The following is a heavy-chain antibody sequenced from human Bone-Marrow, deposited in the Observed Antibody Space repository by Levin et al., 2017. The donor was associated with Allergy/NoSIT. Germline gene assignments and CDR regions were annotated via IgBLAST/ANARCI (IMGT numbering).Heavy chain of an antibody. Sequence: GGSLRLSCAASGFTFSSYGMHWVRQAPGKGLEWVAVISYDGSNKYYADSVKGRFTISRDNSKNTLYLQMNSLRAEDTAVYYCAKDPVEMATKPYYFDYWGQGTLVTVSS. CDR3: AKDPVEMATKPYYFDY. CDR1: GFTFSSYG. D-gene: IGHD5-24*01. J-gene: IGHJ4*02. CDR2: ISYDGSNK. V-gene: IGHV3-30*18.